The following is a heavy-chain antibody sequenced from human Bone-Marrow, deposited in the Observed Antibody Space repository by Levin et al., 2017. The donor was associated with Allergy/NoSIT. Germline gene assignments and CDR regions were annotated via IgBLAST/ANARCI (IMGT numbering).Heavy chain of an antibody. Sequence: SETLSLTCNVSGVSITSGGDYWTWIRQHPEKGLEWIGCSYYSGSTFYSPSLRSRVIISVDTSKNQFSLSLNSVTAADTAIYYCARGRSASGLFDLWGQGALVTVSS. V-gene: IGHV4-31*03. D-gene: IGHD2-8*02. CDR3: ARGRSASGLFDL. J-gene: IGHJ5*02. CDR2: SYYSGST. CDR1: GVSITSGGDY.